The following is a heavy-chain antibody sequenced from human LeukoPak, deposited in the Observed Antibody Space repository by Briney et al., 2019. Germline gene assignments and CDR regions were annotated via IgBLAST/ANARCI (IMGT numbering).Heavy chain of an antibody. CDR2: IIPIFGTA. CDR1: GGTFSSYA. Sequence: GASVKVSCKASGGTFSSYAISWVRQAPGQGLEWMEGIIPIFGTANYAQKFQGRVTITADESTSTAYMELSSLRSEDTAVYYCAKANVVAAMADWFDPWGQGTLVTVSS. D-gene: IGHD2-15*01. CDR3: AKANVVAAMADWFDP. V-gene: IGHV1-69*13. J-gene: IGHJ5*02.